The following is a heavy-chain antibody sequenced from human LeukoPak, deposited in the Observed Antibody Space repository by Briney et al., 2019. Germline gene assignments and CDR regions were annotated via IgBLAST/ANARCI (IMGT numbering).Heavy chain of an antibody. J-gene: IGHJ4*02. V-gene: IGHV4-59*01. CDR2: IYYSGST. CDR1: GGSISSYY. CDR3: ARGDGYGSLDY. D-gene: IGHD5-24*01. Sequence: SETLFLTCTVSGGSISSYYWSWIRQPPGKGLEWIGYIYYSGSTNYNPSLKSRVTISVDTSKNQFSLKLSSVTAADTAVYYCARGDGYGSLDYWGQGTLVTVSS.